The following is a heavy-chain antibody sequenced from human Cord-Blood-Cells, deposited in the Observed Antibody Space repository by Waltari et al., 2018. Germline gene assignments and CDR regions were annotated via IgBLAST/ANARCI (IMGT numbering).Heavy chain of an antibody. CDR1: GGTSSSYA. J-gene: IGHJ6*02. Sequence: QVQLVQSGAEVQKPGSPVKVSCKAPGGTSSSYAISWVPQAPRQGFEGMGGIIPIFGTANYAQKFQGRVTITADESTSTAYMELSSLRSEDTAVYYCARSAGFGELLYYYYYGMDVWGQGTTVTVSS. V-gene: IGHV1-69*01. CDR3: ARSAGFGELLYYYYYGMDV. D-gene: IGHD3-10*01. CDR2: IIPIFGTA.